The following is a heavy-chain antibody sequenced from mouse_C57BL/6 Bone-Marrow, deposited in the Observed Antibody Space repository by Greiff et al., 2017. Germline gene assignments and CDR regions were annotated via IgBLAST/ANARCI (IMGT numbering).Heavy chain of an antibody. J-gene: IGHJ2*01. V-gene: IGHV3-1*01. CDR3: ARGLYFDY. CDR2: ISYSGST. CDR1: GYSITSGYD. Sequence: EVQLQQSGPGMVKPSQSLSLTCTVTGYSITSGYDWHWIRHFPGNKLEWMGYISYSGSTNYNPSLKSRSSITHDTSKNHFFLKLNSVTTEDTATYYCARGLYFDYWGQGTTLTVSS.